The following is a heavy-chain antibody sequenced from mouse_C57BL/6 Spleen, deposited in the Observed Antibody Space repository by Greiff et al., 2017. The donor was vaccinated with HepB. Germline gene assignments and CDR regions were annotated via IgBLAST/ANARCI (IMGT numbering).Heavy chain of an antibody. CDR3: APLLGYYDYDGYAMDY. Sequence: QVQLKQPGAELVKPGASVKVSCKASGYTFTSYWMHWVKQRPGQGLEWIGRIHPSDSDTNYNQKFKGKATLTVDKSSSTAYMQLSSLTSEDSAVYYCAPLLGYYDYDGYAMDYWGQGTSVTVSS. V-gene: IGHV1-74*01. CDR2: IHPSDSDT. J-gene: IGHJ4*01. CDR1: GYTFTSYW. D-gene: IGHD2-4*01.